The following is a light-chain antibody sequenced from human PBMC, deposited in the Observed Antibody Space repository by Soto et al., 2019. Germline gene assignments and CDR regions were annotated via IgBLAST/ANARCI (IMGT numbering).Light chain of an antibody. CDR3: QPSYSTPYT. Sequence: DIQMTQSPSSLSASVGDRVTITCRASQSISSYLNRYQQKPGKAPKLLIYAASILQSGVPSRFSGSGSGTDFTLTISSLLPEDCATYYCQPSYSTPYTFGQGTKLEIK. J-gene: IGKJ2*01. CDR1: QSISSY. V-gene: IGKV1-39*01. CDR2: AAS.